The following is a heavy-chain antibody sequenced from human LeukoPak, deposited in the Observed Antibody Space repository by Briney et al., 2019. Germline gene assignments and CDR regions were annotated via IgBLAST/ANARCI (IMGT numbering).Heavy chain of an antibody. CDR1: GGSISSYY. CDR2: IYYSGST. J-gene: IGHJ4*02. CDR3: ASSSGWPRSVDY. V-gene: IGHV4-59*01. Sequence: SETLSLTCTVSGGSISSYYWSWIRQPPGKGLKWIGYIYYSGSTNYNPSLKSRVTISVDTSKNQFSLKLSSVTAADTAVYYCASSSGWPRSVDYWGQGTLVTVSS. D-gene: IGHD6-19*01.